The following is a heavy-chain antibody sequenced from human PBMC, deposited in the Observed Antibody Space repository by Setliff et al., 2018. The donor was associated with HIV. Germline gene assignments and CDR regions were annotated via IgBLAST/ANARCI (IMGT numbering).Heavy chain of an antibody. J-gene: IGHJ4*02. V-gene: IGHV4-34*01. CDR2: INHSGST. CDR3: ARARSLITVRRSFDY. CDR1: GGSFSDHY. Sequence: SETLSLTCAVYGGSFSDHYWSWIRQPPGKGLEWIGEINHSGSTNYNSSLKSRVTISVDTSKNQFSLKLNSVTAADTAVYYCARARSLITVRRSFDYWGQGSLVTVSS. D-gene: IGHD6-6*01.